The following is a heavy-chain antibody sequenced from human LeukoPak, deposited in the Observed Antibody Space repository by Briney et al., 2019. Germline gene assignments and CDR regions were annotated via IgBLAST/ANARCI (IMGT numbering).Heavy chain of an antibody. D-gene: IGHD2-15*01. CDR2: IRYDGSNE. J-gene: IGHJ4*02. Sequence: GGSLRLSCAASGFTFSRNGMHWVRQAPGKGLEWVAFIRYDGSNEYYADSVKGRFSISRDNSKNTPYLQMNSLRAEDTAVYYCAKDGWTCSGGSCYFAYWGQGTLVTVSS. CDR1: GFTFSRNG. CDR3: AKDGWTCSGGSCYFAY. V-gene: IGHV3-30*02.